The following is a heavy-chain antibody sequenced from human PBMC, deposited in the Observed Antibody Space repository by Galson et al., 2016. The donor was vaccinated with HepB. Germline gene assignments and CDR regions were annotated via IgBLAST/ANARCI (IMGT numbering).Heavy chain of an antibody. V-gene: IGHV3-7*01. D-gene: IGHD2-15*01. J-gene: IGHJ3*01. CDR2: IRQDGNEK. Sequence: SLRLSCAASGFSFTNHWMTWVRQAPGKGLEWVANIRQDGNEKYHAEFVKGRFTISRDNAKNSLYLQMSGLRPEDTAVYYCAKDSGYCSGGSCYGDAFEVWGQGAMVTVSS. CDR1: GFSFTNHW. CDR3: AKDSGYCSGGSCYGDAFEV.